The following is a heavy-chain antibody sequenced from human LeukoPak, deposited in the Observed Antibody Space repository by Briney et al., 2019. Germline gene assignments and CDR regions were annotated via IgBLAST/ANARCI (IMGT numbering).Heavy chain of an antibody. D-gene: IGHD3-22*01. CDR3: AKGQVVVITIPLDY. V-gene: IGHV3-23*01. Sequence: GGSLRLSCAASGFTFSSYAMSWVRQARGKGLEWDSGISGSGGSTYYADSVKGRFTISRDNSKNTLYLQMNSQRAEDTAVYYCAKGQVVVITIPLDYWGQGTLVTVSS. CDR1: GFTFSSYA. CDR2: ISGSGGST. J-gene: IGHJ4*02.